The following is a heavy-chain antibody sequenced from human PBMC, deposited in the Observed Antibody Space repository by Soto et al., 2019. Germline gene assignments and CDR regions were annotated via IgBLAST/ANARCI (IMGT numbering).Heavy chain of an antibody. D-gene: IGHD1-1*01. CDR1: GGTFSSYA. J-gene: IGHJ4*02. V-gene: IGHV1-69*12. Sequence: QVQLVQSGAEVKKPGSSVKVSCKASGGTFSSYAISWVRQAPGQGLEWMGGIIPIFGTANYAQKFQGRVTITVDESNSTACQKVSGLRAEDTAVYYWARGYRSGTQTYYFDYWGQGTLVTVSS. CDR3: ARGYRSGTQTYYFDY. CDR2: IIPIFGTA.